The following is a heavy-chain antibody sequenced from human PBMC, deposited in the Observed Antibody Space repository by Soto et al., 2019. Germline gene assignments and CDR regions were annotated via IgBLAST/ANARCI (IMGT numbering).Heavy chain of an antibody. Sequence: PGGSLRLSCAASGFTFSNAWMNWVRQAPGKGLEWVGRIKSKTDGGTTDYAAPVKGRFTISRDDSKNTLYLQMNSLKTEDTAVYYCLGQWLAPGYYYYGMDVWGQGTTVTVSS. D-gene: IGHD6-19*01. V-gene: IGHV3-15*07. CDR1: GFTFSNAW. CDR3: LGQWLAPGYYYYGMDV. CDR2: IKSKTDGGTT. J-gene: IGHJ6*02.